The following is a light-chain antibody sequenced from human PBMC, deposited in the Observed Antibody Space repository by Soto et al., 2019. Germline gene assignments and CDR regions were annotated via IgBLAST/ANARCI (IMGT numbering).Light chain of an antibody. J-gene: IGLJ1*01. V-gene: IGLV1-44*01. CDR1: TSNIGSNT. CDR3: AAWDDSLNGYV. CDR2: TNN. Sequence: QPVLTQPPSASGTPGQRVTISCSGRTSNIGSNTVNWYQQLQGTAPKLLIYTNNQRPSGVPDRFSGSKSGTSASLAISGLQSEDEADYYCAAWDDSLNGYVFGTGTKLTVL.